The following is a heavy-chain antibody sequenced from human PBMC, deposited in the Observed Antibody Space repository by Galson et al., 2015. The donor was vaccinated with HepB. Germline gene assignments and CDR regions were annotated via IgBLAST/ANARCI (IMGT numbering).Heavy chain of an antibody. Sequence: SVKVSCKVSGYTLTELSMHWVRQAPGKGLEWMGGFDPEDGETIYAQKFQGRVTMTEDTSTDTAYMELSSLRSEDTAVYYCATESPSSRWLAREWYFDYWGQGTLVTVSS. CDR3: ATESPSSRWLAREWYFDY. CDR2: FDPEDGET. J-gene: IGHJ4*02. CDR1: GYTLTELS. V-gene: IGHV1-24*01. D-gene: IGHD6-19*01.